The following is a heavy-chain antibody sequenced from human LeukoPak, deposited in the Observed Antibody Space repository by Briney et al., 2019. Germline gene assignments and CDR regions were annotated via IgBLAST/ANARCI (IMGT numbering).Heavy chain of an antibody. Sequence: SGTLSLTCAVSGGSISSSNWWSWVRQPPGKGLEWIGEIYHSGSTNYNPSLKSRVTISVDKSKNQFSLKLSSVTAADTAVYYCARGKDYYDSSGYHTPHWYFDLWGRGTLVTVSS. CDR3: ARGKDYYDSSGYHTPHWYFDL. D-gene: IGHD3-22*01. V-gene: IGHV4-4*02. CDR2: IYHSGST. J-gene: IGHJ2*01. CDR1: GGSISSSNW.